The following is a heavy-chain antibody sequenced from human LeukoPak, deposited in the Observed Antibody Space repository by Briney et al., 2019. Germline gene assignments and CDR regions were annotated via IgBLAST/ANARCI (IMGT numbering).Heavy chain of an antibody. CDR2: INHSGST. J-gene: IGHJ4*02. D-gene: IGHD4-23*01. CDR1: GGSFSGYY. CDR3: ASIRWPHYFDY. Sequence: PSETLSLTCAVYGGSFSGYYWSWIRQPPGKGLEWIGEINHSGSTNYNPSLKSRVTISVDTSKNQFSLKLSSVTAEDTAVYYCASIRWPHYFDYWGQGTLVTVSS. V-gene: IGHV4-34*01.